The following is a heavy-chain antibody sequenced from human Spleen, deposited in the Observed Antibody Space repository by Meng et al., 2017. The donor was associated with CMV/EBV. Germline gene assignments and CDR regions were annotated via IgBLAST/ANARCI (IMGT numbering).Heavy chain of an antibody. Sequence: GESLKISCAASGFTFSSYAKHWVRQAPGKGLEWVAVISYDGSNKYYADSVKGRFTISRDNSKNTLYLQMNSLRAEDTAVYYCARESERVVGSLNYYYYYGMDVWGQGTTVTVSS. J-gene: IGHJ6*02. V-gene: IGHV3-30-3*01. CDR3: ARESERVVGSLNYYYYYGMDV. D-gene: IGHD3-22*01. CDR1: GFTFSSYA. CDR2: ISYDGSNK.